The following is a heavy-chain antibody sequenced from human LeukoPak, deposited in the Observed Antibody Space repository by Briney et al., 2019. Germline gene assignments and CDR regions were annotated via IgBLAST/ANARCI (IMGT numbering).Heavy chain of an antibody. CDR3: ARGGEGTENYDYVWGSYPFDY. D-gene: IGHD3-16*01. V-gene: IGHV1-18*01. CDR1: GYTFTSYG. CDR2: ISAYNGNT. Sequence: GASVKVSCKASGYTFTSYGISWARQAPGQGLEWMGWISAYNGNTNYAQKLQGRVTMTTDTSTSTAYMELRSLRSDDTAVYYCARGGEGTENYDYVWGSYPFDYWGQGTLVTVSS. J-gene: IGHJ4*02.